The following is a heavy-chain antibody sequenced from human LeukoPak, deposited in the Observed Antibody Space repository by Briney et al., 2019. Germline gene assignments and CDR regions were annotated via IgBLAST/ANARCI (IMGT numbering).Heavy chain of an antibody. V-gene: IGHV1-2*02. D-gene: IGHD5-12*01. Sequence: ASVKVSCKASGYTFTGYYMHWVRQAPGQGLEWVAWINSNSGGTNYAQKFQGRVTMTRDTSISTAYMELSRLRSDDTAVYYCARAPGASIGDTGNAFDIWGQGTMVTVSS. J-gene: IGHJ3*02. CDR3: ARAPGASIGDTGNAFDI. CDR1: GYTFTGYY. CDR2: INSNSGGT.